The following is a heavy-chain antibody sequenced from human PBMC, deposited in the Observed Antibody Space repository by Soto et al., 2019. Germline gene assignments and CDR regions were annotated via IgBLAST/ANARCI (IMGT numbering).Heavy chain of an antibody. CDR3: ARDDRFLEWLPEPPYGMDV. CDR2: ISYDGSNK. CDR1: GFTFSSYA. Sequence: GGSLRLSCAASGFTFSSYAMHWVRQAPGKGLEWVAVISYDGSNKYYADSVKGRFTISRDNSKNTLYLQMNSLRAEDTAVYYCARDDRFLEWLPEPPYGMDVWGQGTTVTVSS. V-gene: IGHV3-30-3*01. D-gene: IGHD3-3*01. J-gene: IGHJ6*02.